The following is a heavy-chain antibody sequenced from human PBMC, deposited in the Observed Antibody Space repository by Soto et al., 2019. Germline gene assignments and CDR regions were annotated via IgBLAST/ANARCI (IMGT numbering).Heavy chain of an antibody. V-gene: IGHV4-31*03. CDR2: IYYSGST. CDR1: GGSISSGGYY. Sequence: PSETLSLTCTVSGGSISSGGYYWSWIRQHPGKGLEWIGYIYYSGSTYYNPSLKSRVTISVDTSKNQFSLKLSSVTAADTAVYYCARGGGYCSSTSCYPNWFDPWGQGTLVTVSS. D-gene: IGHD2-2*01. CDR3: ARGGGYCSSTSCYPNWFDP. J-gene: IGHJ5*02.